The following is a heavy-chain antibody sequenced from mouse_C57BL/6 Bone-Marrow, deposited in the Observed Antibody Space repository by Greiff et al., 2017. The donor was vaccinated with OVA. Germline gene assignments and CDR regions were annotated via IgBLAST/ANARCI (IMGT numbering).Heavy chain of an antibody. Sequence: VQLQQSGPELVKPGASVKIPCKASGYTFTDYNMDWVKQSHGKSLEWIGDINPNNGGTIYNQKFKGKATLTVDKSSSTAYMELRSLTSEDTAVYYCARSFITTVYAMDYWGQGTSVTVSS. CDR3: ARSFITTVYAMDY. CDR2: INPNNGGT. V-gene: IGHV1-18*01. J-gene: IGHJ4*01. D-gene: IGHD1-1*01. CDR1: GYTFTDYN.